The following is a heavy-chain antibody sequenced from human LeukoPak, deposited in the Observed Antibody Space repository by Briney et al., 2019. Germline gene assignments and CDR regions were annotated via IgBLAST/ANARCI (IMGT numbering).Heavy chain of an antibody. V-gene: IGHV1-69*04. D-gene: IGHD6-19*01. CDR3: ARDPEQWGNY. Sequence: SVKVSCKASGGTFSSYAISWVRQAPGQGLEWMGRIIPILGTANYAQKFQGRVTITADKSTSTAYMELSSLRSEDTAVYYCARDPEQWGNYWGQGTLVTVSS. CDR1: GGTFSSYA. CDR2: IIPILGTA. J-gene: IGHJ4*02.